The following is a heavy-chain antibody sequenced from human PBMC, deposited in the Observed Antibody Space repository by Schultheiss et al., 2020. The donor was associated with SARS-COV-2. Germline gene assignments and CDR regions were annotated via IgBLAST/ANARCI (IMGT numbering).Heavy chain of an antibody. CDR1: GFTFSSYA. CDR2: ISSSGSTI. V-gene: IGHV3-21*04. Sequence: GGSLRLSCAASGFTFSSYAMSWVRQAPGKGLEWVSAISSSGSTIYYADSVKGRFTISRDNAKNSLYLQMNSLRAEDTAVYYCARDPRVVPAATNHYYYYYMDVWGKGTTVTVSS. D-gene: IGHD2-2*01. CDR3: ARDPRVVPAATNHYYYYYMDV. J-gene: IGHJ6*03.